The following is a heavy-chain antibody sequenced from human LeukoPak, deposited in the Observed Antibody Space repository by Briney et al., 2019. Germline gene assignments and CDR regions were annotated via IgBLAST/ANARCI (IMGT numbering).Heavy chain of an antibody. D-gene: IGHD7-27*01. Sequence: SETLSLTCAVSGGSISSGGYSWSWIRQPPGKGLEWIGYIYHRGSTYYNPSLKSRVTISVDRSKNQFSLKLSSVTPEDTAVYYCARLREVTGEYHWFDSWGQGTLVTVSS. CDR3: ARLREVTGEYHWFDS. J-gene: IGHJ5*01. CDR1: GGSISSGGYS. CDR2: IYHRGST. V-gene: IGHV4-30-2*01.